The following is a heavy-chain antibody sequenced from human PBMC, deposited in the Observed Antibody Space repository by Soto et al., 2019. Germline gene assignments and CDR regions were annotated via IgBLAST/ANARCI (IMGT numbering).Heavy chain of an antibody. CDR1: GGSVSSSSYS. CDR3: PRLNGYCISTPCHGHSGMAV. D-gene: IGHD2-2*03. Sequence: QLQVQESGPGLVKPSETLSLTCTVSGGSVSSSSYSWGWIRQSPGKGLEWIGTIYSSENTYYNPSLRGRAPLPLAPARNVFSRRLGSGPAADPAVYYCPRLNGYCISTPCHGHSGMAVWGQGTTVTVSS. V-gene: IGHV4-39*01. CDR2: IYSSENT. J-gene: IGHJ6*02.